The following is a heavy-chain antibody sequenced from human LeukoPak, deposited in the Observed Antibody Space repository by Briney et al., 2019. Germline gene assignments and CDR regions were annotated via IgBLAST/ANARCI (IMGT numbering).Heavy chain of an antibody. V-gene: IGHV4-34*01. CDR2: INHSGSN. CDR3: ARRGVGYRVGYSYIDY. D-gene: IGHD5-18*01. Sequence: SETLSLTCAVYGGSFSGYYWSWIRQPPGKGLEWIGEINHSGSNNYNPSLKSRVTISVDTSKNQFSLKLSSVTAADTAVYYCARRGVGYRVGYSYIDYWGQGTLVTVSS. J-gene: IGHJ4*02. CDR1: GGSFSGYY.